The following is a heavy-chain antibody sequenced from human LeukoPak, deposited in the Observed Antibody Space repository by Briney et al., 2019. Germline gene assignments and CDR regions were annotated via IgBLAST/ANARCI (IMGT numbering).Heavy chain of an antibody. V-gene: IGHV1-8*01. J-gene: IGHJ4*02. D-gene: IGHD3-22*01. CDR3: ARGSLYYCDSSGYYSFDY. CDR1: GYTFTSYD. Sequence: ASVKVSCKASGYTFTSYDINWVRQATGQGLEWMGWMNPNSGNTGYAQKFQGRVTMTRNTSISTAYMELSSLRSEDTAVYYCARGSLYYCDSSGYYSFDYWGQGTLVTVSS. CDR2: MNPNSGNT.